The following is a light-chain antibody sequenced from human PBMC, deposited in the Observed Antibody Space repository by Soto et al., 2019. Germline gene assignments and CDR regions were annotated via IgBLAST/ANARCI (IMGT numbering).Light chain of an antibody. V-gene: IGLV2-11*01. CDR1: SSDVGDYNY. CDR2: DVS. J-gene: IGLJ2*01. CDR3: CSYAGSYSVV. Sequence: QSALTQPASVSGSPGQSITISCTGTSSDVGDYNYVSWYQQHPGKAPKLMIYDVSKRPSGVPDRFSGSKSGNTASLTISGLQAEDEADYYCCSYAGSYSVVFGGGTKVTVL.